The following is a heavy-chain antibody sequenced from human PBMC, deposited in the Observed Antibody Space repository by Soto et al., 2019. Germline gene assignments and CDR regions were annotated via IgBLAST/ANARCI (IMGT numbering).Heavy chain of an antibody. J-gene: IGHJ3*02. D-gene: IGHD4-17*01. CDR3: ARDGVDVSRTTVRHGALDI. V-gene: IGHV1-69*01. CDR1: GGSFSTYG. CDR2: FIPVFTTA. Sequence: QVQLVQSGAEVKKPGSSVKVSCKASGGSFSTYGISWVRQAPGQGLEWMGGFIPVFTTAKYAQKFQGRVSITADESTYTAYMELSGLRSEDTAVYFCARDGVDVSRTTVRHGALDIWGQGTVVTVSS.